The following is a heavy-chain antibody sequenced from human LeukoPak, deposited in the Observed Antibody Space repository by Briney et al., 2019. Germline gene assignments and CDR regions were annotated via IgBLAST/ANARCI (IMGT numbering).Heavy chain of an antibody. Sequence: PGGSLRLSCAASGFTFSDYYMSSIRQAPGKGLEWVSYISSSGSTIYYADSVKGRFTISRDNAKNSLYLQMNSVRAEDTAVYYCARTRLRLGELSFRYFDYWGQGTLVTVSS. CDR2: ISSSGSTI. CDR3: ARTRLRLGELSFRYFDY. J-gene: IGHJ4*02. D-gene: IGHD3-16*02. CDR1: GFTFSDYY. V-gene: IGHV3-11*01.